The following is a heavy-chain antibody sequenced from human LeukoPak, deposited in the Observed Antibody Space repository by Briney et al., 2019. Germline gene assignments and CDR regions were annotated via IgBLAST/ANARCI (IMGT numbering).Heavy chain of an antibody. Sequence: SETLSLTCTVSGGSTSSDYWSWIRQSPGKGLEWVGYVYNSGDTGKNPSLKSRVTILLDTSKNQCSLKLTSVSAADTAVYYCAKDGYYDYVWGSYYGMDVWGQGTTVTVSS. CDR1: GGSTSSDY. CDR3: AKDGYYDYVWGSYYGMDV. D-gene: IGHD3-16*01. V-gene: IGHV4-4*08. J-gene: IGHJ6*02. CDR2: VYNSGDT.